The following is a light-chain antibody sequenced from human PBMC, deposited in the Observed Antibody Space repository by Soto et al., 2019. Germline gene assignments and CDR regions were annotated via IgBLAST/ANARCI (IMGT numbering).Light chain of an antibody. CDR3: SSFTGSNYV. CDR1: ISDVGGYNF. J-gene: IGLJ1*01. Sequence: QSVLTQPSSGSRAPGQARPISRTRTISDVGGYNFVSWYQQYPGKAPKLMICDVSNRPSGVSNRFSGSKSGNTASLTISGLQAEDEADYYCSSFTGSNYVFGTGTKVTVL. V-gene: IGLV2-14*03. CDR2: DVS.